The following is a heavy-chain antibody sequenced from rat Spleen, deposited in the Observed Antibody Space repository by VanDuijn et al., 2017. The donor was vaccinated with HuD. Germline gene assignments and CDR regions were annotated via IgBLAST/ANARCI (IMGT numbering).Heavy chain of an antibody. CDR2: ISYSGST. CDR1: GSSINDNF. V-gene: IGHV3-1*01. Sequence: EVQLQESGPGLVKPSQSLSLTCSVTGSSINDNFWGWFRKFPGDKMEWMGYISYSGSTGYNPSLKSRISITRDTSQNHFFLQLNSVTTEDTATYYCARSGPSPGWYFDFWGPGIMVTVSS. CDR3: ARSGPSPGWYFDF. J-gene: IGHJ1*01. D-gene: IGHD3-8*01.